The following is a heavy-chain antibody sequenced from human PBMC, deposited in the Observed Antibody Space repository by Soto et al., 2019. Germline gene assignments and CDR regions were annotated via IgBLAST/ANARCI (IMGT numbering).Heavy chain of an antibody. CDR3: ARGRYFDWLSGSPFDY. CDR2: IIPILGIA. V-gene: IGHV1-69*02. Sequence: ASVKVSCKASGGTFSSYTISWVRQAPGQGLEWMGRIIPILGIANYAQKFQGRVTITADKSTSTAYMELSSLRSEDTAVYYCARGRYFDWLSGSPFDYWGQGTLVTVSS. J-gene: IGHJ4*02. D-gene: IGHD3-9*01. CDR1: GGTFSSYT.